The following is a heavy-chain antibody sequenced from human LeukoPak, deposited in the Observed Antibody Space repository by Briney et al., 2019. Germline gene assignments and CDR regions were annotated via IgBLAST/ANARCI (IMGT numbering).Heavy chain of an antibody. J-gene: IGHJ4*02. V-gene: IGHV5-51*01. CDR3: ARQEGVILTGYYLGY. D-gene: IGHD3-9*01. Sequence: GESLKISCKGSGYSFTSYWIGWVRQMPGKGLEWMGIIYPGDSDTRYSPSFQGQVTISADKSISTAYLQWSSLKASDTAMYYCARQEGVILTGYYLGYWGQGTLVTVSS. CDR1: GYSFTSYW. CDR2: IYPGDSDT.